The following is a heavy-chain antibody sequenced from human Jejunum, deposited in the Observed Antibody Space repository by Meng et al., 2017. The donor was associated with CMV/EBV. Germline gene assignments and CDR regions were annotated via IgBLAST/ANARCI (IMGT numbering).Heavy chain of an antibody. CDR1: SSA. J-gene: IGHJ5*02. CDR3: TKVPVPASTLEPYRWFDP. Sequence: SSALPLVRPVRGRGRQCVALIRCDGRDTYYGDSVKGSFTISRDNSTSTLHLQMDSLRLEASAVYYCTKVPVPASTLEPYRWFDPWGQGTVVTVSS. CDR2: IRCDGRDT. V-gene: IGHV3-30*02. D-gene: IGHD3-16*01.